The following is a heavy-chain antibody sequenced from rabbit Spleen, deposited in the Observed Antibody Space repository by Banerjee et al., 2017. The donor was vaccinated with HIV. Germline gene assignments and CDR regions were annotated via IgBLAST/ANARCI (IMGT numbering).Heavy chain of an antibody. CDR1: GFSFSGNYF. CDR2: IHASNSGNT. V-gene: IGHV1S40*01. D-gene: IGHD6-1*01. Sequence: QSLEESGGDLVKPGASLTLTCTASGFSFSGNYFMCWVRQAPGKGLEWIGCIHASNSGNTWSATWAKGRVTLSKTSSTTVTLQMTSLTVADTATYFCARDRYGGGDGYGYYFDLWGPGTLVTVS. J-gene: IGHJ4*01. CDR3: ARDRYGGGDGYGYYFDL.